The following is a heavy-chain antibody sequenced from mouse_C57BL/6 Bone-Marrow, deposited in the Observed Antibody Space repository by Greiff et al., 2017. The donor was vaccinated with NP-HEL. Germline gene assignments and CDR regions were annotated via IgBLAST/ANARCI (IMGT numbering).Heavy chain of an antibody. CDR1: EYEFPSHD. Sequence: VHLVESGGGLVQPGESLKLSCESNEYEFPSHDMSWVRKTPEKRLELVAAINSDGGSTYSPDTMERRFIISRDNTKKTLYLQMSSLRSEDTALYYCARHSPYYYGSSYSWFAYWGQGTLVTVSA. CDR2: INSDGGST. D-gene: IGHD1-1*01. J-gene: IGHJ3*01. V-gene: IGHV5-2*01. CDR3: ARHSPYYYGSSYSWFAY.